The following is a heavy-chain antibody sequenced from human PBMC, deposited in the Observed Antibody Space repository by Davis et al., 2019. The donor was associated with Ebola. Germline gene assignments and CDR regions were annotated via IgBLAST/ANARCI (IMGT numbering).Heavy chain of an antibody. J-gene: IGHJ4*02. CDR1: GYTFTSYG. CDR3: ARDLGRGAARPASRNYCDY. D-gene: IGHD6-13*01. V-gene: IGHV1-18*01. CDR2: ISAYNGNT. Sequence: ASVTVSCKASGYTFTSYGISWVRQAPGQGLEWMGWISAYNGNTNYAQKLQGRVTMTTDTSTSTAYMELRSLRSDDTAVYYCARDLGRGAARPASRNYCDYWGQGTLVTGSS.